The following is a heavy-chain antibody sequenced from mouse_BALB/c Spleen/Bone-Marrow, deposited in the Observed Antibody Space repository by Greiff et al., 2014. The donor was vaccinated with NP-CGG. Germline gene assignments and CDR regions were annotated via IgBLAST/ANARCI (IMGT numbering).Heavy chain of an antibody. CDR1: GFSLTSFG. J-gene: IGHJ3*01. CDR3: ATYYRYDGAY. Sequence: VKLVESGPGLVAPSQSLSITCTASGFSLTSFGIHWVRQPPGKGLEWLGVIWAGGSTNYDSAFMSRLSISKDNSKNQVFLKMSSLQTDDTAMYYCATYYRYDGAYWGQGTLVTVSA. D-gene: IGHD2-14*01. V-gene: IGHV2-9*02. CDR2: IWAGGST.